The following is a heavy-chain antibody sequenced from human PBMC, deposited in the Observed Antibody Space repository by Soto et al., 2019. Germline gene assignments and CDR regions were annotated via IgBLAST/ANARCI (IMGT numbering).Heavy chain of an antibody. Sequence: QVQLQQWGAGLLKPSETLSLTCAVNGGSFTGYYWSWVRQPPGKGLEWIGEIKDGGRTNYSPSLRSRVTRSADTSKKQFSLKVTSVTAADTAVYYCARGQEGVVATHWDQGSLVTVSS. CDR2: IKDGGRT. J-gene: IGHJ4*02. D-gene: IGHD2-15*01. V-gene: IGHV4-34*01. CDR1: GGSFTGYY. CDR3: ARGQEGVVATH.